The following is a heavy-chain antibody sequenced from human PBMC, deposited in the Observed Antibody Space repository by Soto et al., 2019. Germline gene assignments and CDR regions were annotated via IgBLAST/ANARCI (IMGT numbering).Heavy chain of an antibody. Sequence: EVQLVESGGGLVHPGRSLRLSCAASEFTFDDYAMHWVQQAPGKGLEWVAVISWSSVYTGYAYSVKGRFTISRDNAKNSLYLEMNSLRTEDTALYYCVKDKSLGGEASTYYFDFWGQGTLVTVSS. D-gene: IGHD2-21*01. J-gene: IGHJ4*02. CDR3: VKDKSLGGEASTYYFDF. CDR2: ISWSSVYT. V-gene: IGHV3-9*01. CDR1: EFTFDDYA.